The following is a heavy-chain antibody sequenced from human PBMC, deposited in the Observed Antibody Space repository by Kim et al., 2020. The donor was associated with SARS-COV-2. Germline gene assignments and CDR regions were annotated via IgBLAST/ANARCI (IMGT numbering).Heavy chain of an antibody. Sequence: GGSLRLSCGASGFTFSSYNMNWVRQAPGKGLEWVSVIGAGGKSVAHADSVQGRFTISRDNAKNSLYLQMDSLRADDTAVYYCAREISSGAAHRGLVEFWGPGTLVTVSS. CDR1: GFTFSSYN. CDR2: IGAGGKSV. CDR3: AREISSGAAHRGLVEF. V-gene: IGHV3-21*06. D-gene: IGHD3-22*01. J-gene: IGHJ4*02.